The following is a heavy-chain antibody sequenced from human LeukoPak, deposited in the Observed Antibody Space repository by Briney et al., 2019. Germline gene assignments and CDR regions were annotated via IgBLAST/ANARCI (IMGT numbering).Heavy chain of an antibody. CDR3: ACGITGTTGFDP. J-gene: IGHJ5*02. D-gene: IGHD1-7*01. CDR2: INESGGRT. V-gene: IGHV3-23*01. Sequence: PGGSLRLSCAASGFTFSIYAMSWVRQAPGKGLEWVSTINESGGRTYYADSVKGRFTISRDNSRNTLYLQMNSLRAEDTAVYYCACGITGTTGFDPWGQGTLVTVSS. CDR1: GFTFSIYA.